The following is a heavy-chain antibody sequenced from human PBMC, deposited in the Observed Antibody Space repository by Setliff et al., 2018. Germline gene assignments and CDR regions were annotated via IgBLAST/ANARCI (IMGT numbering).Heavy chain of an antibody. Sequence: SETLSLTCNVSGVSISSYYWSWIRQAPGKGLESLGYIQNSGGINYNPSLKSRFTISVYTSTNQFSLKLTSVTAADTAVYYCARLSWNGLRYFGLDVWGQGTTVTVSS. J-gene: IGHJ6*02. D-gene: IGHD3-3*01. V-gene: IGHV4-59*01. CDR3: ARLSWNGLRYFGLDV. CDR2: IQNSGGI. CDR1: GVSISSYY.